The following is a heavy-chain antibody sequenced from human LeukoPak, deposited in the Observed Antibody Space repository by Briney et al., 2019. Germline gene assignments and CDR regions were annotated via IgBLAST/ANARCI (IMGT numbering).Heavy chain of an antibody. CDR3: ARGPGDYVSFDY. CDR1: GGSISSGDYY. J-gene: IGHJ4*02. V-gene: IGHV4-30-4*01. D-gene: IGHD4-17*01. CDR2: IYYSGST. Sequence: PSQTLSLTCTVSGGSISSGDYYWSWIRQPPGKGLEWIGYIYYSGSTYYNSSLKSRVTISVDTSKNQFSLKLSSVTAADTAVYYCARGPGDYVSFDYWGQGTLVTVSS.